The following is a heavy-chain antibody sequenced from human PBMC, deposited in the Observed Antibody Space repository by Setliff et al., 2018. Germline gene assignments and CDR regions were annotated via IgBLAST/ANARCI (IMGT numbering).Heavy chain of an antibody. Sequence: SETLSLTCSVSGASISTTYYYWDWIRQSPEKGLEWIGTNYNPSLKSRVTISLDTSKNQFSLSLTSVTAEDTAVYYCARMSGFQYIDVWDKGTTVTVSS. CDR3: ARMSGFQYIDV. V-gene: IGHV4-39*07. D-gene: IGHD3-3*01. J-gene: IGHJ6*03. CDR1: GASISTTYYY.